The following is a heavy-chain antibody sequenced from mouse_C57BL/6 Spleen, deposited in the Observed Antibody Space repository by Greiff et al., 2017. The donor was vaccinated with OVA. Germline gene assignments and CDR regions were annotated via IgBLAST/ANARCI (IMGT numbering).Heavy chain of an antibody. J-gene: IGHJ4*01. CDR1: GYTFTDYY. CDR3: ASAYSNYEGGAMDY. V-gene: IGHV1-19*01. Sequence: VQLQQSGPVLVKPGASVKMSCKASGYTFTDYYMNWVKQSHGKSLEWIGVINPYNGGTSYNQKFKGKATLTVDKSSSTAYMELNSLTSEDSAVYYCASAYSNYEGGAMDYWGQGTSVTVSS. D-gene: IGHD2-5*01. CDR2: INPYNGGT.